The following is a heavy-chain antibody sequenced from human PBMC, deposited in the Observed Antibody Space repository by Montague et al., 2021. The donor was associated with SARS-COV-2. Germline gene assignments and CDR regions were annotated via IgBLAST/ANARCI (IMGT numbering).Heavy chain of an antibody. Sequence: SETLSLTCTVSGGSISSSNSYWGWIRQPPGKGLEWIGTTYSNGRTDYSPSLKSRVTIFVDTSTNQLSLKMTAVTAADTALYYCRGGHIGDFYYDYWGQGTLVTVSS. D-gene: IGHD2-21*01. V-gene: IGHV4-39*01. CDR1: GGSISSSNSY. J-gene: IGHJ4*02. CDR2: TYSNGRT. CDR3: RGGHIGDFYYDY.